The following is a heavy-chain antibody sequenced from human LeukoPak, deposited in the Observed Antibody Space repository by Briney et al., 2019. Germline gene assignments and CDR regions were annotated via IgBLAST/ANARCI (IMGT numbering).Heavy chain of an antibody. D-gene: IGHD3-10*01. Sequence: SETLSLTCTVSGGSISSFYWNWIRQPPGKGLEWIGYIFYSGSTTYNPSLKSRVTISVDTSKNQFSLKLSSVTAADTAVYYCARSYYGSGRYGPQFDYWGQGTLVTVSS. CDR1: GGSISSFY. J-gene: IGHJ4*02. CDR3: ARSYYGSGRYGPQFDY. V-gene: IGHV4-59*01. CDR2: IFYSGST.